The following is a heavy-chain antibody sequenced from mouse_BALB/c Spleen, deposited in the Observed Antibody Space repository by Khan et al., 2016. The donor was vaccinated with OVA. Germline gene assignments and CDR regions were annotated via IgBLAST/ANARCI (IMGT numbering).Heavy chain of an antibody. CDR2: IWTGGST. D-gene: IGHD2-1*01. CDR3: DRYYGNYGWDFDV. Sequence: QVQLKESGPGLVAPSQSLSITCTVSGFSLTSYGVHWVRQPPGKGLEWLGVIWTGGSTNYNSALMSRLSISKDNSKSQVFLKMNSLQTDDTAMYYCDRYYGNYGWDFDVWGAGTTGNVSS. V-gene: IGHV2-9*02. J-gene: IGHJ1*02. CDR1: GFSLTSYG.